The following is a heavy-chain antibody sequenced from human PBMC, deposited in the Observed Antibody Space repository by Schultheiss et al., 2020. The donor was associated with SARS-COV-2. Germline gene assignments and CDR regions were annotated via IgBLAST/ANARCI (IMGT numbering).Heavy chain of an antibody. CDR3: ARDGQEYSNGDY. CDR1: GYTFTGYY. J-gene: IGHJ4*02. V-gene: IGHV1-2*02. Sequence: GGSLRLSCKASGYTFTGYYVHWVRQAPGQGLEWMGWINPNSGGTNYAQKFQGRVTMTRDTSISTAYMELRSLRSDDTAVYYCARDGQEYSNGDYWGQGTLVTVSS. CDR2: INPNSGGT. D-gene: IGHD4-11*01.